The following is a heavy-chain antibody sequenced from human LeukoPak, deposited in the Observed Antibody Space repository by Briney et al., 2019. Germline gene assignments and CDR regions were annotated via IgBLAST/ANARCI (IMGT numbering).Heavy chain of an antibody. CDR2: IYYSGST. CDR1: GGSISSYY. Sequence: SETLSLTCTVSGGSISSYYWSWIRQPPGKGLEWIGSIYYSGSTYYNPSLKSRVTISVDTSKNQFSLKLSSVTAADTAVYYCARLIVVVPAAIFDYWGQGTLVTVSS. CDR3: ARLIVVVPAAIFDY. D-gene: IGHD2-2*01. J-gene: IGHJ4*02. V-gene: IGHV4-59*05.